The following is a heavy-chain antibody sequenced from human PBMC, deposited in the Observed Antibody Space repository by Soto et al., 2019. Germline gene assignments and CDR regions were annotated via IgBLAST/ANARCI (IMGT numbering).Heavy chain of an antibody. CDR3: EGRRLAFDS. CDR1: GGSINSGGYY. J-gene: IGHJ4*02. CDR2: ISYSGST. V-gene: IGHV4-31*03. Sequence: SETLSLTCTVTGGSINSGGYYWSWSRQHPGKGLEWIGYISYSGSTSYNPSLESRITISVDTSRNQFSLNLNSVTAADTAVYYCEGRRLAFDSWGQGTLVTVSS. D-gene: IGHD3-9*01.